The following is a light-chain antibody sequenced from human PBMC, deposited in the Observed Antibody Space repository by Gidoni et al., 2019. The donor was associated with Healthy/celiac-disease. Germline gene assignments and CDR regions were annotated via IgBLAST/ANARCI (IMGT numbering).Light chain of an antibody. V-gene: IGLV1-40*01. J-gene: IGLJ2*01. CDR1: SSNIGAGYD. Sequence: QSVLPQPPSVSRAPGQRVTISCTGSSSNIGAGYDVHWYQQLPGTAPKLLLYGNSNRPSGVPDRFSGSKSGTSASLAITGLQAEDEADYYCQSYDSSLSGVVFGGGTKLTVL. CDR3: QSYDSSLSGVV. CDR2: GNS.